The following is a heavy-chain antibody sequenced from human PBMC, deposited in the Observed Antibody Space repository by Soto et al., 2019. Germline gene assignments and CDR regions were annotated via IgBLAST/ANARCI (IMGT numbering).Heavy chain of an antibody. CDR2: SPSGSNT. J-gene: IGHJ4*02. V-gene: IGHV3-53*01. CDR3: ARRDNSGWYSLDY. Sequence: EVQLVESGGGLIQPGGSLRLSCAASGFTVSSNYMSWVRQAPGKGLEWVSSVSPSGSNTYYADSVKGRFTMSRDNSENRLHLQMNSLRAEDTAVYFCARRDNSGWYSLDYWGQGTLVTVSS. D-gene: IGHD6-19*01. CDR1: GFTVSSNY.